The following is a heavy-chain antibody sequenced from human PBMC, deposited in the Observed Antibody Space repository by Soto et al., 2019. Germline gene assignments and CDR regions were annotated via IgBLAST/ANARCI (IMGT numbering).Heavy chain of an antibody. CDR2: ISYDGSNK. CDR3: ARDDAVGATVFDY. J-gene: IGHJ4*01. V-gene: IGHV3-30-3*01. Sequence: LRLSCAASGFTFSSYAMHWVRQAPGKGLEWVAVISYDGSNKYYADSVKGRFTISRDNSKNTLYLQMNSLRAEDTAVYYCARDDAVGATVFDYWGHGTL. D-gene: IGHD1-26*01. CDR1: GFTFSSYA.